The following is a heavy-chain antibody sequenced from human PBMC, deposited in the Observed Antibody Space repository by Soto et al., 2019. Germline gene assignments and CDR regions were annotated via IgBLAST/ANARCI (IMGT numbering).Heavy chain of an antibody. CDR2: IFYTGTT. CDR3: ARLHRTPTGLRFDT. CDR1: GGSITSIPYY. V-gene: IGHV4-39*01. J-gene: IGHJ5*02. Sequence: NPXETLSLPCTVSGGSITSIPYYWGWIRQPPGKVLEWIGNIFYTGTTYYSASLKSRVTIAVDPSKNHFSLNLNSVTAADTAVYYCARLHRTPTGLRFDTWGQGILVTVSS. D-gene: IGHD3-9*01.